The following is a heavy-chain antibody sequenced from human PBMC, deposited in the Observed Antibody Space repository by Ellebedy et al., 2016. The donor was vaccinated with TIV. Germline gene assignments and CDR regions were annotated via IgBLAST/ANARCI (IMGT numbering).Heavy chain of an antibody. V-gene: IGHV5-51*01. Sequence: GESLKISCKASGYTFTNYWIGWVRQMPGKGLEWMGIIHPTDSDTRYSPSFQGQVTIPADKSISTAYLQWNSLKASDTAMFYCARPSDWNDGYFHYWGQGTLVTVSS. D-gene: IGHD1-1*01. CDR2: IHPTDSDT. J-gene: IGHJ4*02. CDR1: GYTFTNYW. CDR3: ARPSDWNDGYFHY.